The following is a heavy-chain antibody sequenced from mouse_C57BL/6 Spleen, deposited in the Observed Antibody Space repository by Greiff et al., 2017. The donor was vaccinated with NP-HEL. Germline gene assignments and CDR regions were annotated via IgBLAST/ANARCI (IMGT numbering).Heavy chain of an antibody. J-gene: IGHJ2*01. CDR1: GFTFSDYY. CDR2: INYDGSST. V-gene: IGHV5-16*01. D-gene: IGHD1-1*01. CDR3: ARDWGSSLPYFDY. Sequence: EVQVVESEGGLVQPGSSMKLSCTASGFTFSDYYMAWVRQVPEKGLEWVANINYDGSSTYYLDSLKSRFIISRDNAKNILYLQMSSLKSEDTATYYCARDWGSSLPYFDYWGQGTTLTVSS.